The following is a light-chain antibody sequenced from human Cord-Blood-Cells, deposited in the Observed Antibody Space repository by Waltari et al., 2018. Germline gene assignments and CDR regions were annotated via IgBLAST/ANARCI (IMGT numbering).Light chain of an antibody. J-gene: IGLJ3*02. CDR2: EVS. CDR3: SSYTSSSTNWV. Sequence: QSALTQPASVSGSPGQSITISCTGTSSDVGGYNYVSWYQQHPGKAPKLMIYEVSNRTSGVSNRVPGSKSGNTASLTISGRQAEDEADYYCSSYTSSSTNWVFGGGTKLTVL. CDR1: SSDVGGYNY. V-gene: IGLV2-14*01.